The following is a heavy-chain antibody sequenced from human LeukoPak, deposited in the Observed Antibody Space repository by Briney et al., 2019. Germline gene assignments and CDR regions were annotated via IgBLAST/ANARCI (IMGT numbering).Heavy chain of an antibody. CDR1: GFTFSSYA. Sequence: QPGGSLRLSCAASGFTFSSYAMSWVRQAPGKGLEWVSAISGSGGSTYYADSVKGRFTISRDNSKNTLYLQMNSLRAEDTAVYYCAKTPGSANYDILTGIHRSGYFDLWGRGTLVTVSS. V-gene: IGHV3-23*01. CDR3: AKTPGSANYDILTGIHRSGYFDL. D-gene: IGHD3-9*01. J-gene: IGHJ2*01. CDR2: ISGSGGST.